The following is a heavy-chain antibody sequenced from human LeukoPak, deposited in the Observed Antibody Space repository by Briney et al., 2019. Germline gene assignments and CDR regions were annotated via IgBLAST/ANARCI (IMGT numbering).Heavy chain of an antibody. CDR1: GDSIGSYY. V-gene: IGHV4-59*01. D-gene: IGHD1-1*01. Sequence: SETLSLTCNVSGDSIGSYYWSWIRQPPGKGLEYIGYIYYSGNTNYNPSLKSRVTISVDTSKNQFSLKLSSVTAADTAVYYCARGNFWYYFNDWGQGTLVIVSS. CDR3: ARGNFWYYFND. CDR2: IYYSGNT. J-gene: IGHJ4*02.